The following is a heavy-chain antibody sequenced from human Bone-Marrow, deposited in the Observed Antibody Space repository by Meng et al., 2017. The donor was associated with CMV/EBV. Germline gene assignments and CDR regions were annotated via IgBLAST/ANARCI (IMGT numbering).Heavy chain of an antibody. CDR1: GFSFSPYT. D-gene: IGHD1-26*01. Sequence: GGSLRLSCAASGFSFSPYTMIWVRQAPGKGLEWVSSISSSSSYIYYTDSVKGRFTISRDNAKNSLYLQMNSLRAEDTAVNYCARGAPDNGGGYYFDYWGQETLVTVSS. J-gene: IGHJ4*02. CDR3: ARGAPDNGGGYYFDY. CDR2: ISSSSSYI. V-gene: IGHV3-21*01.